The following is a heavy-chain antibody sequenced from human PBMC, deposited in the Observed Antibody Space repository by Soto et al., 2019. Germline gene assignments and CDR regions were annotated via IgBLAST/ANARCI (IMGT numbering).Heavy chain of an antibody. CDR3: AREGDNWFDP. Sequence: LSLTCAVYGGSVNGYYWNWIRQPPGKGLEWIEEINHTGGTHYNPSLKSRVTMSVDTSKNQFSLRLSSVTAADTAVYYCAREGDNWFDPWAQGTLVTVSS. V-gene: IGHV4-34*10. CDR1: GGSVNGYY. J-gene: IGHJ5*02. CDR2: INHTGGT.